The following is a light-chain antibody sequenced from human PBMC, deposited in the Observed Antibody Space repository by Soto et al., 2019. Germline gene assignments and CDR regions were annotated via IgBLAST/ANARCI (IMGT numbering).Light chain of an antibody. CDR2: DDD. CDR3: AVWDDSLDGVV. CDR1: SSNIGGNS. J-gene: IGLJ2*01. V-gene: IGLV1-51*01. Sequence: QSVMTQPPSVSAAPGQRVTISCSGSSSNIGGNSVSWYQQLPGTAPKLLIYDDDKRPSGIPDRFSGSKSGTSASLAISGLRSEDEADYYCAVWDDSLDGVVFGGGTKVTVL.